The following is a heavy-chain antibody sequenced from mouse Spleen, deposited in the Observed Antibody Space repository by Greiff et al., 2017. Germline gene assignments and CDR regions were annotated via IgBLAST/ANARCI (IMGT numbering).Heavy chain of an antibody. D-gene: IGHD1-1*01. J-gene: IGHJ4*01. CDR2: IYPGDGDT. Sequence: VQVVESGPELVKPGASVKISCKASGYAFSSSWMNWVKQRPGKGLEWIGRIYPGDGDTNYNGKFKGKATLTADKSSSTAYMQLSSLTSEDSAVYFCARAYYYGSSYYAMDYWGQGTSVTVSS. V-gene: IGHV1-82*01. CDR3: ARAYYYGSSYYAMDY. CDR1: GYAFSSSW.